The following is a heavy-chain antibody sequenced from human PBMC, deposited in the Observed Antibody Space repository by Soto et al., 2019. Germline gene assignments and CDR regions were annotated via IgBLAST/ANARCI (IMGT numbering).Heavy chain of an antibody. J-gene: IGHJ6*02. D-gene: IGHD1-26*01. Sequence: SETLSLTCTVSGGSISSSSYYWGWIRQPPGKGLEWIGSVYYSGSTYYNPSLKSRVTISVDTSKNQFSLKLSSVTAADTAVYYCARSWGGGSYYRDYYYYYGMDVWGRGTTVTVSS. CDR1: GGSISSSSYY. CDR2: VYYSGST. V-gene: IGHV4-39*01. CDR3: ARSWGGGSYYRDYYYYYGMDV.